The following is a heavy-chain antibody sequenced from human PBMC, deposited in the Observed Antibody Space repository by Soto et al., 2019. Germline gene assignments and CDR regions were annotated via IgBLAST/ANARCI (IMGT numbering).Heavy chain of an antibody. Sequence: EVQLVESGGGLVQPGGSLRLSCAASGFTFSSYEMNWVRQAPGKGLEWVSYISSSGSTIYYADSVKGRFTISRDNAKNSLYLQMNSLRAEDTAVYYCARDNKVVVVVPAATRYYYYGMDVWGQGTTVTVSS. V-gene: IGHV3-48*03. CDR2: ISSSGSTI. J-gene: IGHJ6*02. D-gene: IGHD2-2*01. CDR1: GFTFSSYE. CDR3: ARDNKVVVVVPAATRYYYYGMDV.